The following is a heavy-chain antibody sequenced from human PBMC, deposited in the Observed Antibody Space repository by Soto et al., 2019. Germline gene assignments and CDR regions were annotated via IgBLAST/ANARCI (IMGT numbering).Heavy chain of an antibody. Sequence: QVQLVQSGAEVKKPGSSVKVSCKASGGTFSSYTLSWVRQAPGQGLEWMGRIIPSLGIANYAQKFQGRVTITADKSTSTAYMELSSLRSEDTAVYYCARDEGGGSEDYWGQGTLVTVSS. CDR2: IIPSLGIA. V-gene: IGHV1-69*08. CDR1: GGTFSSYT. D-gene: IGHD2-15*01. J-gene: IGHJ4*02. CDR3: ARDEGGGSEDY.